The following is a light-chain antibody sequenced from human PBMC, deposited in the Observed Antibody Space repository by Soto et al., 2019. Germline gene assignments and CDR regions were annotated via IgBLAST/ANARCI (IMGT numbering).Light chain of an antibody. Sequence: QSALTQPASVSGSPGQSITISCTGTSSDVGGYNYVSWYQQHPGKAPKLMIYDVRNRASGASNRFSGSKSGNTASLTISGLPAEDEAYYYCTSSTSSSNLYVFGTGTKVTVL. CDR2: DVR. CDR1: SSDVGGYNY. V-gene: IGLV2-14*01. CDR3: TSSTSSSNLYV. J-gene: IGLJ1*01.